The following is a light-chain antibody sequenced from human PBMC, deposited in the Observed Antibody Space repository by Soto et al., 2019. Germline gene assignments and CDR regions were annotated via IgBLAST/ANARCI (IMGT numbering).Light chain of an antibody. CDR2: DND. CDR1: SSNIGRNY. V-gene: IGLV1-51*01. J-gene: IGLJ1*01. CDR3: GTWDGSLRTGV. Sequence: QSVLTQPPSASGTPGQRVTISCSGSSSNIGRNYVSWYQQLPGTAPKLLICDNDKRPSGIPDRFSGSKSGTSATLGITGLQTGDEADYYCGTWDGSLRTGVFGTGTKLTVL.